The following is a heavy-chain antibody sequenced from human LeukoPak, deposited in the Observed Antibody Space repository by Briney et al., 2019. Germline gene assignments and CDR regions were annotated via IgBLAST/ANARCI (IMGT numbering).Heavy chain of an antibody. V-gene: IGHV3-21*01. CDR2: LSSSRSYI. J-gene: IGHJ2*01. D-gene: IGHD6-13*01. Sequence: GGSLKLSCAASGFSFSDYSMIWVRQAPGKGLEWVSSLSSSRSYIYYADSVKGRFTISRDNAKNSLYLEMNSLRAGDTAVYYCARAAYSSTWYSRYFDLWGRGTLVTVSS. CDR3: ARAAYSSTWYSRYFDL. CDR1: GFSFSDYS.